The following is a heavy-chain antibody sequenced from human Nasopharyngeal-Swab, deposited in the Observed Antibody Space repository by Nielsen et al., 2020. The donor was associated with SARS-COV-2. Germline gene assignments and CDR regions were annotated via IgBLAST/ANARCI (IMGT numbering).Heavy chain of an antibody. V-gene: IGHV1-46*01. D-gene: IGHD6-13*01. CDR2: INPSGCST. CDR3: ARVGGMPFQQLGPFDP. CDR1: GYTFTSYY. J-gene: IGHJ5*02. Sequence: AAVKVSCKASGYTFTSYYMHWVRQAPGQGLEWMGIINPSGCSTSHAQKFQGRVTMTRDTSTSTVYMELSSLRTEDTAVYYCARVGGMPFQQLGPFDPWGQGTLVTVSS.